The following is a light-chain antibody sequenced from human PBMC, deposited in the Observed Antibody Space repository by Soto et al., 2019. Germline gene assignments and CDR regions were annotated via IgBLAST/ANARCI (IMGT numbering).Light chain of an antibody. CDR3: ISYAGSNNYV. Sequence: QSVLTQPPSASGSPGQSVTISCTGTSSDVGGYSSVAWFQHHPGKAPKLMIYEVSKRPSGVPDRFSGSKSGNTASLTVSGLQGEDEADYYCISYAGSNNYVFGTGTKLTVL. CDR2: EVS. V-gene: IGLV2-8*01. J-gene: IGLJ1*01. CDR1: SSDVGGYSS.